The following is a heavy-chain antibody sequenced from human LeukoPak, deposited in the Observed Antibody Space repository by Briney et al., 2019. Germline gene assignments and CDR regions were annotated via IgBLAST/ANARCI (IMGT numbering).Heavy chain of an antibody. CDR3: AGEEAYCGGDCYSDDAFDI. Sequence: ASVKVSCKASGYTFTSYGISWVRQAPGQGLEWMGWISAYNGNTNYAQKLQGRVTMTTDTSTSTAYMELRSLRSDDTAVYYCAGEEAYCGGDCYSDDAFDIWGQGTMVTVSS. D-gene: IGHD2-21*02. J-gene: IGHJ3*02. V-gene: IGHV1-18*01. CDR1: GYTFTSYG. CDR2: ISAYNGNT.